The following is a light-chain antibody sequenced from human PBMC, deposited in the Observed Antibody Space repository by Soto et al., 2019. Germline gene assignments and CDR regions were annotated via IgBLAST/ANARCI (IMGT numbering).Light chain of an antibody. CDR2: DTS. Sequence: EVVLTQSPGTLSLSPGERATLSCRASQSVGNYLAWYQQQPGQAPRLLINDTSHRAAGIPARFSGSGSGTDFTLSISSLETEDFAVYYCQQYGSSPLTFGGGTKVDIK. CDR3: QQYGSSPLT. J-gene: IGKJ4*01. V-gene: IGKV3-11*01. CDR1: QSVGNY.